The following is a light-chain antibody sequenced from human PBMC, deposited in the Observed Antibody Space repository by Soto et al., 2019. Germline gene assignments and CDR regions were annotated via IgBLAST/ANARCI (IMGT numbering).Light chain of an antibody. V-gene: IGLV2-14*01. CDR2: DVS. CDR1: SSDVGGYNY. J-gene: IGLJ1*01. Sequence: QSALTQPASVSGSPGQSITISCTGTSSDVGGYNYVSWYQQHPGKAPKLMIYDVSNRPSGVSNRFSGSKSGNTASLTISGLQAEDETDYYCSSSTSSSTLVFGTGTKLPVL. CDR3: SSSTSSSTLV.